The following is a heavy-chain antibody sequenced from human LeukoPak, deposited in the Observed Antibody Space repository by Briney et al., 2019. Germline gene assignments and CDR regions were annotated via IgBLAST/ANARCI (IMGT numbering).Heavy chain of an antibody. J-gene: IGHJ4*02. CDR2: IYTSGST. CDR1: GGSISSGSYY. Sequence: SQTLSLTCTVSGGSISSGSYYWSWIRQPAGKGLEWIGRIYTSGSTNYNPSLKSRVTMSVDTSKNQFSLKLSSVTAEDTAVYYCASPGGDTAMFHWGQGTLVTVSS. D-gene: IGHD5-18*01. V-gene: IGHV4-61*02. CDR3: ASPGGDTAMFH.